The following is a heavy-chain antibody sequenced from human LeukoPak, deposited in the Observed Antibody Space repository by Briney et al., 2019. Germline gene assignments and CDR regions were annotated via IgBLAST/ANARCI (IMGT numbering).Heavy chain of an antibody. CDR1: GFTFSSHG. D-gene: IGHD3-10*01. CDR2: ISPSGGIT. CDR3: AKPYYYGSGSFRGNYFDY. Sequence: GGSLRLSCAASGFTFSSHGMNWVRQAPGKGLEWVSGISPSGGITYYTDSVKGRFTISRDNSKNTLYLQMNSLRAEDTAVYYCAKPYYYGSGSFRGNYFDYWGQGTLVTVSS. V-gene: IGHV3-23*01. J-gene: IGHJ4*02.